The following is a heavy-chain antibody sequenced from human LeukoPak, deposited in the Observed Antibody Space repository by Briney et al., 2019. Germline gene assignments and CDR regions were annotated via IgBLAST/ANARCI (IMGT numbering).Heavy chain of an antibody. D-gene: IGHD3-16*02. CDR1: GGSFSGYY. J-gene: IGHJ4*02. V-gene: IGHV4-34*01. CDR2: INHSGST. Sequence: SETLSLTCAVYGGSFSGYYWSWIRQPPGKGLEWIGEINHSGSTNYNPSLKSRVTISVDTSKNQFSLKLSSVTAADTAVYYCARLGYDYVWGSYRYPPNYFDYWGQGTLVTVSS. CDR3: ARLGYDYVWGSYRYPPNYFDY.